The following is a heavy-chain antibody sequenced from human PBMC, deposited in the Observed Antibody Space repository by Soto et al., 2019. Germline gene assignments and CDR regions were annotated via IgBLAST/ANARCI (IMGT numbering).Heavy chain of an antibody. J-gene: IGHJ4*02. CDR1: GFTFSSYA. CDR2: ISTGDGRT. D-gene: IGHD3-22*01. V-gene: IGHV3-23*01. CDR3: TKGYYYDTCGYFDS. Sequence: PGGSLRLSCTASGFTFSSYAMGWVHQAPGKGLELVSTISTGDGRTYYANSVKGRFTISRDNSKNKQYLQMNSLRAEDTAVYYCTKGYYYDTCGYFDSWGQGTLVNVSS.